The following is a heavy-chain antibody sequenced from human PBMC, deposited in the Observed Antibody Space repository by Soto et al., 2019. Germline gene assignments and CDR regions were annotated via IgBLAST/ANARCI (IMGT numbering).Heavy chain of an antibody. CDR1: GYTFTSYY. Sequence: ASVKVSCKASGYTFTSYYMHWVRQAPGQGLEWMGIINPSGGSTSYAQKFQGRVTMTRDTSTSTVYMELSSLRSEDTAVYYCARGDIKERDDMLTGLGGWFDPWGQGTLVTVSS. V-gene: IGHV1-46*01. CDR3: ARGDIKERDDMLTGLGGWFDP. D-gene: IGHD3-9*01. CDR2: INPSGGST. J-gene: IGHJ5*02.